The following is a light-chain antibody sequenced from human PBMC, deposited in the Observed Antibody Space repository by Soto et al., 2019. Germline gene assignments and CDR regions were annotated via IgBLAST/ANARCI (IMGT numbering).Light chain of an antibody. J-gene: IGKJ2*01. CDR2: DAS. CDR1: QSVSNY. V-gene: IGKV3-11*01. Sequence: EIVLTQSPGTLSLSPGERATLSCWASQSVSNYLAWYQQKPGQAPRVLIYDASNRATGSPARFSGSGSGTDFTLTISGLEPEDFAVYYCQQRSTRPYTFGQGTKLEIK. CDR3: QQRSTRPYT.